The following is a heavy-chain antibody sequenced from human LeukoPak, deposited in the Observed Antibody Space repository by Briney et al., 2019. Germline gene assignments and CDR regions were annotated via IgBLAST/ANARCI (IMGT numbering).Heavy chain of an antibody. V-gene: IGHV1-2*02. CDR3: ARLNRYYYDSSGYPDY. CDR2: INPNSGGT. D-gene: IGHD3-22*01. CDR1: GYTFTSYY. Sequence: ASVKVSCKASGYTFTSYYMHWVRQAPGQGLEWMGWINPNSGGTNYAQKFQGRVTMTRDTSISTAYMELSRLRSDDTAVYYCARLNRYYYDSSGYPDYWGQGTLVTVSS. J-gene: IGHJ4*02.